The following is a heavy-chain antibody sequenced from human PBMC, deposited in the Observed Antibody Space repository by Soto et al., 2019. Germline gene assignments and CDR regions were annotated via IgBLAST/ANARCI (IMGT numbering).Heavy chain of an antibody. J-gene: IGHJ6*03. V-gene: IGHV3-11*04. CDR1: GFTFSDYY. D-gene: IGHD2-2*01. CDR2: ISSNCSTI. Sequence: GGSLRLSCAASGFTFSDYYMSWIRQAPGKGPERVSYISSNCSTIYYAQSLKSRFTISIDTAKNSLYLQMSSLSAEDTAVYYCARFGREYCSSTSCYPYYYYYMDVWGKGTTVTVSS. CDR3: ARFGREYCSSTSCYPYYYYYMDV.